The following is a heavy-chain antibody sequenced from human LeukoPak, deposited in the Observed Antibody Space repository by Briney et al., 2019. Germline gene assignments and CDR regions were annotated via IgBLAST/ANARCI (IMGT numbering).Heavy chain of an antibody. J-gene: IGHJ5*02. CDR2: IYTSRST. V-gene: IGHV4-61*02. Sequence: PSETLSLTCTVSGGSISSNSYYWSWIRPPAGLGLEWFGRIYTSRSTNYNPSHNRRITITLDMTKNQFSLKLSSVTATDPAEYYCARGGYDSSLDPWGQGTLVTVSS. CDR3: ARGGYDSSLDP. CDR1: GGSISSNSYY. D-gene: IGHD3-22*01.